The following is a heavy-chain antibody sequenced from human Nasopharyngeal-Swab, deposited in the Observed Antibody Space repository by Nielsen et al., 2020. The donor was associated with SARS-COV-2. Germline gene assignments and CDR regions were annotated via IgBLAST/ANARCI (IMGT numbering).Heavy chain of an antibody. CDR2: IYSGGST. V-gene: IGHV3-53*01. Sequence: WIRQPPGKGLEWVSVIYSGGSTYYADSVKGRFTISRDNSKNTLYLQMNSLRAEDTAVYYCARLGSSSWYANWFDPWGQGTLGTVSS. CDR3: ARLGSSSWYANWFDP. D-gene: IGHD6-13*01. J-gene: IGHJ5*02.